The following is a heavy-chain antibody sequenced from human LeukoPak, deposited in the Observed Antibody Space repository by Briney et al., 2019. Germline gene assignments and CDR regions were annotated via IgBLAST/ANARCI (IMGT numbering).Heavy chain of an antibody. V-gene: IGHV4-39*01. CDR3: ARLPRDGRLGVALFYFDY. CDR1: GGSISSGTYY. CDR2: IYYSGST. J-gene: IGHJ4*02. D-gene: IGHD3-3*01. Sequence: PSETLSLTCTVSGGSISSGTYYWGWIRQPPGKGLDWIGSIYYSGSTYYNPSLKSRVTISVDTSKNQFSLKLSSVTAADTAVFYCARLPRDGRLGVALFYFDYWGQGTLVTVSS.